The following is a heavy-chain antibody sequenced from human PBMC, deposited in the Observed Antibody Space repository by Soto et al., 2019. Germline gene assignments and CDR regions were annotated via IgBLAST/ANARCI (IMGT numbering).Heavy chain of an antibody. CDR2: MNTNTHTT. CDR3: AREVVETSSLWLDP. Sequence: GXSXKVSYKASGYTXSNNDRNWVRQAPGQGLEWIGWMNTNTHTTDSAEVFEGRVSLTWDTSISTAYMQLNSMKIDDPAVSYCAREVVETSSLWLDPWGQGTLATVSP. CDR1: GYTXSNND. D-gene: IGHD6-6*01. V-gene: IGHV1-8*01. J-gene: IGHJ5*02.